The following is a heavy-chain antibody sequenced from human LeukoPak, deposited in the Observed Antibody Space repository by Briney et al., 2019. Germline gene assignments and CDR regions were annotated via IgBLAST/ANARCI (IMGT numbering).Heavy chain of an antibody. Sequence: ASVKVSCKASGYTFTSYGISWVRQAPGQGLEWMGWISAYNGNTNYAQKLQGRVTMTTDTSTSTAYMELRSLRSDDTAVYYCARVTYYYDSSGHFPFDYWGQGTLVTVSS. J-gene: IGHJ4*02. D-gene: IGHD3-22*01. CDR3: ARVTYYYDSSGHFPFDY. CDR1: GYTFTSYG. V-gene: IGHV1-18*01. CDR2: ISAYNGNT.